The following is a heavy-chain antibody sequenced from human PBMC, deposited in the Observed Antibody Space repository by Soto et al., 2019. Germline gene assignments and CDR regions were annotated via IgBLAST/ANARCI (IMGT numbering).Heavy chain of an antibody. V-gene: IGHV4-59*01. CDR3: ARRWGRTFAY. CDR1: GGSISSYY. D-gene: IGHD2-15*01. Sequence: PSETLSLTCTVSGGSISSYYWSWVRQPPGKGLEWIAYISYSGSTNYNPSLKSRITISVDTSKNQFSLKLSSVTAADTAVYYCARRWGRTFAYWGQGTLVTVSS. J-gene: IGHJ4*02. CDR2: ISYSGST.